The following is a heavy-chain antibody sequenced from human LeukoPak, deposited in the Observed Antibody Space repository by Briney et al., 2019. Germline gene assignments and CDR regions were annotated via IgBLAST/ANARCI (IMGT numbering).Heavy chain of an antibody. J-gene: IGHJ3*02. V-gene: IGHV3-43D*03. CDR2: ISWDGGST. D-gene: IGHD6-19*01. Sequence: GGSLRLSCAASGFTFDDYAMHWVRQAPGKGLEWVSLISWDGGSTYYADYVKGRFTISRDNSKNSLYLQMNSLRAEDTTLYYCAKEASSGWYRWAAFDIWGQGTMVTVSS. CDR3: AKEASSGWYRWAAFDI. CDR1: GFTFDDYA.